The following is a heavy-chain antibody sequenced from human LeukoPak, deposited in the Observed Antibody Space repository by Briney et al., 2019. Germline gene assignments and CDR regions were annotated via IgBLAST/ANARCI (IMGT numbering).Heavy chain of an antibody. V-gene: IGHV4-4*07. CDR3: ARAQATAMVSFDY. CDR2: INTSGST. Sequence: SETLSLTCTVSGGSISSSYWSWIRQPAGKGLEWIGRINTSGSTNYNRSSKSRISISIAKSKTHFTLKLSSVTAEDTAVYYCARAQATAMVSFDYWGQGTLVTVSS. D-gene: IGHD5-18*01. J-gene: IGHJ4*02. CDR1: GGSISSSY.